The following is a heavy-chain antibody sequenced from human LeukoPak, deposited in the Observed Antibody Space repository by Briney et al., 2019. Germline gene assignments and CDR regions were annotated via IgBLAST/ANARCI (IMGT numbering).Heavy chain of an antibody. CDR3: ARDESYYFGSGPHYFDY. D-gene: IGHD3-10*01. CDR1: GFTFSSYA. J-gene: IGHJ4*02. Sequence: GGSLRLSCAASGFTFSSYAMHWVRQAPGKGLEWVAVISYDGSNKYYADSVKGRFTISRDNAKNSLYLQMNSLRAEDTADYYCARDESYYFGSGPHYFDYWGQGTLVTVSS. CDR2: ISYDGSNK. V-gene: IGHV3-30*04.